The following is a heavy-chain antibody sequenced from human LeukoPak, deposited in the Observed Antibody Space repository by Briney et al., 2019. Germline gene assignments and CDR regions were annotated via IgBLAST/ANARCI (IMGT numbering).Heavy chain of an antibody. J-gene: IGHJ4*02. CDR3: AKSLGVGGYTRYKGFDQ. D-gene: IGHD3-16*02. CDR1: GFTFNSFA. CDR2: ISGSDGTS. Sequence: GGSLRLSCAAAGFTFNSFAMNWVRQAPGKGLEWGSRISGSDGTSHYADFVKGRFTISRDNSKNTLYLQMNSLRAEDTAAYYCAKSLGVGGYTRYKGFDQWGQGTLVVVSS. V-gene: IGHV3-23*01.